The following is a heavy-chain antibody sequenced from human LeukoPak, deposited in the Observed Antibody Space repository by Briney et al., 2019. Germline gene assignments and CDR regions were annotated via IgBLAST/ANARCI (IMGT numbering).Heavy chain of an antibody. D-gene: IGHD5-24*01. V-gene: IGHV3-21*01. Sequence: GGSLRLSCGASGFTFSSYSMNWVRQAPGKGLEWVSSISSSSSYIYYADSVKGRFTISRDNAKNSLYLQMNSLRAEDTAVYYCARVEMATITDYWGQGTLVTVSS. CDR3: ARVEMATITDY. J-gene: IGHJ4*02. CDR1: GFTFSSYS. CDR2: ISSSSSYI.